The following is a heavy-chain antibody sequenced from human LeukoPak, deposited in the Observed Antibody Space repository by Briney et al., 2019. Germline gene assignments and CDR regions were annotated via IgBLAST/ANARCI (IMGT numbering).Heavy chain of an antibody. CDR2: IYPGDSRV. V-gene: IGHV5-51*07. CDR1: GYSFTNYW. J-gene: IGHJ5*02. D-gene: IGHD6-13*01. Sequence: GESLKISCKGVGYSFTNYWIGWVHQMPGKGMEWMGVIYPGDSRVRYNPPFQGQVTISVDKSVSTAYLQWISLKASDTAMYYCACRDLSSTWSYPWGQGTLVTVSS. CDR3: ACRDLSSTWSYP.